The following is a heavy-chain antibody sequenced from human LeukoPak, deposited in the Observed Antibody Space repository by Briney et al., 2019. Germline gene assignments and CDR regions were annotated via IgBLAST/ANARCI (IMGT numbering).Heavy chain of an antibody. CDR1: GFTFSSYG. CDR2: IRYDGSNK. J-gene: IGHJ5*02. V-gene: IGHV3-30*02. Sequence: GGSLRLSCAASGFTFSSYGMHWVRQAPGKGLEWVALIRYDGSNKYYADSVKGRFTISRDNSKNTLYLQMNSLRAEDTAVYYCAKRRITMVRGYNWFDPWGQGTLVTVSS. D-gene: IGHD3-10*01. CDR3: AKRRITMVRGYNWFDP.